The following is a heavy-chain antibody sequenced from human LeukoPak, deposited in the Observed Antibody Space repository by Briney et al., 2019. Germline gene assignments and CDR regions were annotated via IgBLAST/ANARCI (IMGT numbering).Heavy chain of an antibody. Sequence: SVKVSCKASGGTFSSYAISWVRQAPGQGLEWMGGIIPIFGTANYAQKFQGRVTITADESTSTAYMELSSLRSEDTAVYYCARDVIERTIFGVVDYYYYMDVWGKGTTVIVSS. J-gene: IGHJ6*03. D-gene: IGHD3-3*01. CDR3: ARDVIERTIFGVVDYYYYMDV. CDR1: GGTFSSYA. CDR2: IIPIFGTA. V-gene: IGHV1-69*13.